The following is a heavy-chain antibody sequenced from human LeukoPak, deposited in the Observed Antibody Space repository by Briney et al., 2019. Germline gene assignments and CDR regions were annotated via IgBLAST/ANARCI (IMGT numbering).Heavy chain of an antibody. Sequence: GGSLRLSCAASGFTFSAYWMSWVRQAPGKGLEWVANIDEPGSEEYYVDSVKGRFTISRDNAKNSLYLQMNSLRAEDTAVYYCARDPAVGTADYWGQGTLVTVSS. V-gene: IGHV3-7*01. J-gene: IGHJ4*02. CDR2: IDEPGSEE. D-gene: IGHD1-7*01. CDR1: GFTFSAYW. CDR3: ARDPAVGTADY.